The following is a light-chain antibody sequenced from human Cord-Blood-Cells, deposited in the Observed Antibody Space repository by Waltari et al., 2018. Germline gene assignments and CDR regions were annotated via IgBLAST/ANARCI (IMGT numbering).Light chain of an antibody. CDR2: EVS. Sequence: QSALTQPPSASGSPGQSVTISCTGTSSDVGGYNYVSWYQQHPGKAPKLMIYEVSTRPSGFPDRFSCSKSGNTASLAVSGLQAEDEADYYCSSYAGSNNLVFGGGTKLTVL. V-gene: IGLV2-8*01. J-gene: IGLJ2*01. CDR3: SSYAGSNNLV. CDR1: SSDVGGYNY.